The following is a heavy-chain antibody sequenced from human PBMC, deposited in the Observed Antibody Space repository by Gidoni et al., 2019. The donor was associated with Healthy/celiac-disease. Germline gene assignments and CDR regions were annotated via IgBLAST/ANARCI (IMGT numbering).Heavy chain of an antibody. CDR2: SSGRGGST. CDR1: GFPFSSYA. V-gene: IGHV3-23*01. J-gene: IGHJ3*02. D-gene: IGHD3-10*01. CDR3: AKSVYGSGVGAFDI. Sequence: EVSLLESGGGLVQPGGSLRLSCVASGFPFSSYAMSWVRQAPGKGLEWVSASSGRGGSTYYADSVEGRFTISRDKSKNTLYLQMNSLRAEDTAVYYCAKSVYGSGVGAFDIWGQGTMVTVSS.